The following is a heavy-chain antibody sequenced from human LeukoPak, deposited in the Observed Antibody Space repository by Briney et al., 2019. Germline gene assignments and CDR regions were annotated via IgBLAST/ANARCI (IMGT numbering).Heavy chain of an antibody. V-gene: IGHV4-34*01. Sequence: PSETLSLTCAVYGGSFSGYYWSWIRQPPGKGLEWIGEINHSGSTNYNPSLKSRVTISVGTSKNQFSLKPSSVTAADTAVYYCAREADGGPFDPWGQGTLVTVSS. CDR1: GGSFSGYY. J-gene: IGHJ5*02. D-gene: IGHD4-23*01. CDR3: AREADGGPFDP. CDR2: INHSGST.